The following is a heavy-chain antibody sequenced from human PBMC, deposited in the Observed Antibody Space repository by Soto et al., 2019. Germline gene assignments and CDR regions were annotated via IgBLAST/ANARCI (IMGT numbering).Heavy chain of an antibody. CDR1: GGSISSSSYY. Sequence: SETLSLTCTVSGGSISSSSYYWGWIRQPPGKGLEWIGSIYYSGSTYYNPSLKSRVTISVDTFKNQFSLKLSAVTAADTAVYYCASRGIAAAGPFGANYYYGRDVWGQGTTVTVSS. D-gene: IGHD6-13*01. CDR2: IYYSGST. J-gene: IGHJ6*02. V-gene: IGHV4-39*01. CDR3: ASRGIAAAGPFGANYYYGRDV.